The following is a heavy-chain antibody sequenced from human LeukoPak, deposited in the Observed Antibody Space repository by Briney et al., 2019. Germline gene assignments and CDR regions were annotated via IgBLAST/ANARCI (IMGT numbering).Heavy chain of an antibody. CDR1: GFTFSSYS. CDR2: ISSSGSTI. J-gene: IGHJ4*02. D-gene: IGHD1-7*01. CDR3: ARVDWNSTDGYYFDY. V-gene: IGHV3-48*04. Sequence: GGSLRLSCAASGFTFSSYSMNWVRQAPGKGLEWVSYISSSGSTIYYADSVKGRFTISRDNAKNSLYLQMNSLRAEDTAVYYCARVDWNSTDGYYFDYWGQGTLVTVSS.